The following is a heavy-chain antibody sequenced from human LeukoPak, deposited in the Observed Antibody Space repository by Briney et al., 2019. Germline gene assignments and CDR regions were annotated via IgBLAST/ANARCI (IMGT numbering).Heavy chain of an antibody. CDR1: GYTFTSYG. CDR3: ARDPAYCGGDCRYGMDV. D-gene: IGHD2-21*02. CDR2: ISAYNDNT. V-gene: IGHV1-18*01. J-gene: IGHJ6*02. Sequence: ASVKVSCKASGYTFTSYGISWVRQAPGQGLEWMGWISAYNDNTNYAQKLQGRVTMTTDTSTSTAYMELRSLRSDDTAVYYCARDPAYCGGDCRYGMDVWGQGTTVTVSS.